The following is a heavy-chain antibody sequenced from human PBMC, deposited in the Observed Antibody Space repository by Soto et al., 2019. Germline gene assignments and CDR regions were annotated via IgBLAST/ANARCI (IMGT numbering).Heavy chain of an antibody. CDR1: GYSFTTYG. CDR3: ARDGPAPYYYYGMDV. CDR2: ISAYNGNT. Sequence: QVQLVQSGGEVKKPGASVKVSCKTSGYSFTTYGISWVRQAPGQGLEWMGWISAYNGNTNYAQKLQDRVTMTTDTSTRTAYMELRSLRSDDTAVYYCARDGPAPYYYYGMDVWGQGSTVTVSS. V-gene: IGHV1-18*01. J-gene: IGHJ6*02.